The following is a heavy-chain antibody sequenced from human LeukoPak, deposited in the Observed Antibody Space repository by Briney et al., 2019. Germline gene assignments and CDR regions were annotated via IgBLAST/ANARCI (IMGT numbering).Heavy chain of an antibody. J-gene: IGHJ4*02. CDR1: GFTFSSYG. Sequence: PGRSLRLSCAASGFTFSSYGMHWVRQAPGKGLEWVAVIWYDGSNKYYADSVKGRFTTSRDNSKNTLYLQMNSLRAEDTAVYYCARDGLYCSSTSCYTPPFDYWGQGTLVTVSS. CDR3: ARDGLYCSSTSCYTPPFDY. D-gene: IGHD2-2*02. CDR2: IWYDGSNK. V-gene: IGHV3-33*01.